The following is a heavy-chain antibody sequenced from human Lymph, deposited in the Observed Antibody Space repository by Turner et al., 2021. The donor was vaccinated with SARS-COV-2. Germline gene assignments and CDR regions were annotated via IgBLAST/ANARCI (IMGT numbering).Heavy chain of an antibody. Sequence: QVQLVQSGAEVKKPGASVKVSCKVSGYTLTELSIHWVRQAPGKGLEWMGGFDPEDGETIYAQKFQGRVTMTEDTSTDTAYMELSSLRSEDTAVYYCATLKSNWKILTGRYYFDFWGRGTLVTVSS. V-gene: IGHV1-24*01. D-gene: IGHD1-1*01. CDR1: GYTLTELS. J-gene: IGHJ4*02. CDR3: ATLKSNWKILTGRYYFDF. CDR2: FDPEDGET.